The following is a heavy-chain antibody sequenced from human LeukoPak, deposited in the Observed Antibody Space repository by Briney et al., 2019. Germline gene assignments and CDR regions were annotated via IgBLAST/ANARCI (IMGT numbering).Heavy chain of an antibody. V-gene: IGHV3-30*04. D-gene: IGHD3-10*01. Sequence: GGSLRLSCAASGFTFSSYAMHWVRQAPGKGLEWVAVISYDGSNKYYADSVKGRFTISRDNSKNTLYLQMNSLRAEDTAVYYCAREMNIRKYGSGSSINWFDPWGQGTLVTVSS. CDR3: AREMNIRKYGSGSSINWFDP. CDR1: GFTFSSYA. J-gene: IGHJ5*02. CDR2: ISYDGSNK.